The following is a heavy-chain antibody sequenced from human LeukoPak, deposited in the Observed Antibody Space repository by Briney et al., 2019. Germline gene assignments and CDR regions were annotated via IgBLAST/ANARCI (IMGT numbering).Heavy chain of an antibody. CDR1: GGSVSSNHW. Sequence: SETLSLTCAVSGGSVSSNHWWSWVRQPPGKGLEWIGEIYHSGSTNYNPSLKSRVTISVDTSKNQFSLKLSSVTAADTAVYYCARRFSGSYYDYFDYWGQGTLVTVSS. D-gene: IGHD1-26*01. J-gene: IGHJ4*02. CDR2: IYHSGST. V-gene: IGHV4-4*02. CDR3: ARRFSGSYYDYFDY.